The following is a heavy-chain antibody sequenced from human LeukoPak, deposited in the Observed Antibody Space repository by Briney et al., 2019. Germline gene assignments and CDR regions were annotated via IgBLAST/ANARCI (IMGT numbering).Heavy chain of an antibody. J-gene: IGHJ4*02. CDR2: IYPGDSDT. CDR1: GYSFTTYW. CDR3: ARPSTSGIFREFDC. Sequence: GGSLKISCKGSGYSFTTYWIAWVRQMPGKGLEWMGIIYPGDSDTRYSPSFQGQVTISADKSISTAYLQWSSLKASDTAMYYCARPSTSGIFREFDCWGQGTLVTVSS. D-gene: IGHD1-26*01. V-gene: IGHV5-51*01.